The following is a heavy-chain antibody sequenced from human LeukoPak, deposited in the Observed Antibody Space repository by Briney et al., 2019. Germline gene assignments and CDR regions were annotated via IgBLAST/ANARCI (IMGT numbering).Heavy chain of an antibody. D-gene: IGHD5-18*01. CDR3: ARERWSGYSYGDLDY. V-gene: IGHV3-48*01. Sequence: GGSLRLSCAATGFTFSSYTMNWLRQAPGKGLEWVSYISSRSSAIYYTDSVKGRFTTSRDNAKNSLYLQMNSLRAEDTAVYYCARERWSGYSYGDLDYWGQGTLVTVSS. CDR2: ISSRSSAI. J-gene: IGHJ4*02. CDR1: GFTFSSYT.